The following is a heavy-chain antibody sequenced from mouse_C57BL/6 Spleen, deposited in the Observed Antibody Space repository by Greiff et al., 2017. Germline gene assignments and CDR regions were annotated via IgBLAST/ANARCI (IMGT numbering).Heavy chain of an antibody. J-gene: IGHJ4*01. CDR3: ARGDSNYGEELDY. CDR2: ISSGSSTI. Sequence: EVQVVESGGGLVKPGGSLKLSCAASGFTFSDYGMHWVRQAPEKGLEWVAYISSGSSTIYYADPVKGRFTISRDNAKNTLFLQMTSLRSADTAMYYCARGDSNYGEELDYWGQGTSVTVSS. D-gene: IGHD2-5*01. V-gene: IGHV5-17*01. CDR1: GFTFSDYG.